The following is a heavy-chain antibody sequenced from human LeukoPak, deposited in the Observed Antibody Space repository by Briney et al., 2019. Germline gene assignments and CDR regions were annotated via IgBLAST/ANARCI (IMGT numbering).Heavy chain of an antibody. Sequence: GGSLRLSCAASGFTFSSYVMHWVRQAPGKGLEWVAVISYDGSNKYYADSVKGRFTLSRDNSKNALYLQMNSLRAEDTAVYYCAKDALLWFGELSLWGQGTLVTVSS. V-gene: IGHV3-30*18. J-gene: IGHJ4*02. CDR3: AKDALLWFGELSL. CDR2: ISYDGSNK. CDR1: GFTFSSYV. D-gene: IGHD3-10*01.